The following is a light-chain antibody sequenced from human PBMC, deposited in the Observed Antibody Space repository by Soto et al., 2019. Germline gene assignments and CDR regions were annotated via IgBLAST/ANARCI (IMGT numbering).Light chain of an antibody. CDR3: QQYGGPPWT. CDR2: GAS. V-gene: IGKV3-20*01. CDR1: QSVSSSW. Sequence: EFVLTQSPGTLSLSPGERATLSCRASQSVSSSWLAWYQQKPGQAPRLLIYGASSRATGVPDRFSGSGSGTDFTLTITRLEPEDSAVFYCQQYGGPPWTFGQGTKVEIK. J-gene: IGKJ1*01.